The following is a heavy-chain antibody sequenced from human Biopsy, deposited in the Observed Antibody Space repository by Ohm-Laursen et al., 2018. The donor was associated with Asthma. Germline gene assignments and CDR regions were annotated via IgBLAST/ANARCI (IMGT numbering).Heavy chain of an antibody. CDR2: HNHEEGGT. CDR1: GYILTDLS. J-gene: IGHJ4*02. CDR3: ASDFPKDYVRYNFQF. D-gene: IGHD4-17*01. Sequence: SVKVSCKISGYILTDLSMHWVRQAPGQGLEWMGGHNHEEGGTVNARRFQGRVTMTEDTSTDTAYMELSSLSSDDTAVYYCASDFPKDYVRYNFQFWGQGTLVTVSS. V-gene: IGHV1-24*01.